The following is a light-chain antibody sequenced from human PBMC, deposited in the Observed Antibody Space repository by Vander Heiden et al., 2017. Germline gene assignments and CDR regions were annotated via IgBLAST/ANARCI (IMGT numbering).Light chain of an antibody. V-gene: IGLV3-1*01. Sequence: SYELTQPHSVSVSPGQTASISCAGDKSGPKNACWYQQKPGHSPVLVIYRYRKRTSGIPERLSGSNSGNTATLTISGIQAMDEADYYCQAWDISTVVFGGGTKLTVL. CDR1: KSGPKN. CDR2: RYR. CDR3: QAWDISTVV. J-gene: IGLJ2*01.